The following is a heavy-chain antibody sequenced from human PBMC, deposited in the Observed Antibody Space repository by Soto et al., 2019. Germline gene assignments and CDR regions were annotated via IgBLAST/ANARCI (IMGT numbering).Heavy chain of an antibody. J-gene: IGHJ5*02. CDR2: ISGYGSST. V-gene: IGHV3-23*01. Sequence: PGGSLRLSCAASGFTFSSYAMSWVRQAPGEGLEWVSAISGYGSSTYYTDSVKGRFTISRDNSQNTLFLQMNSLRAEDTAIYYCAKDRPRDYSPSVPRGDWFDPWGQGTLVTVS. CDR1: GFTFSSYA. CDR3: AKDRPRDYSPSVPRGDWFDP. D-gene: IGHD2-15*01.